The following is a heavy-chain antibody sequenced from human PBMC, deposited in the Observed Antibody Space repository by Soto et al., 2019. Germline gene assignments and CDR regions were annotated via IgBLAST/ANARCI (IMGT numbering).Heavy chain of an antibody. CDR2: INHSGST. J-gene: IGHJ4*02. CDR1: GGSFSGYY. D-gene: IGHD3-16*02. CDR3: ARAGRLGYRAPDY. V-gene: IGHV4-34*01. Sequence: QVQLQQWGAGLLKPSETLSLTCAVYGGSFSGYYWSWIRQPQGKGLEWIGEINHSGSTNYNPSLKSRVTISVDTSKDQFSLKLSSVTAADTAVYYCARAGRLGYRAPDYWGQGTLVTVSS.